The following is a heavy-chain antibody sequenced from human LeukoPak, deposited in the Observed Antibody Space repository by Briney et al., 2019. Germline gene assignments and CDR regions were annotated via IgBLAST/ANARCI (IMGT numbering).Heavy chain of an antibody. J-gene: IGHJ4*02. CDR3: TREGDYGDYERYYFDY. CDR2: IRSKAYGGTT. CDR1: GFTFGDYA. Sequence: GSLRLSCTASGFTFGDYAMSWFRQAPGKGLEWVGFIRSKAYGGTTEYAASVKGRFTISRDDSKSIAYLQMNSLKTEDTAVYYCTREGDYGDYERYYFDYWGQGTLVTVSS. V-gene: IGHV3-49*03. D-gene: IGHD4-17*01.